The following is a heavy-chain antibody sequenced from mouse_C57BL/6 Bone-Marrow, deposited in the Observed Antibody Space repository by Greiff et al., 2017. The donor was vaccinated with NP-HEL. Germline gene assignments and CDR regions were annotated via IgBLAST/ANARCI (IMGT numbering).Heavy chain of an antibody. V-gene: IGHV5-12*01. CDR2: ISNGGGST. D-gene: IGHD2-5*01. CDR3: ARLLDSNYAMDY. J-gene: IGHJ4*01. Sequence: EVKLVESGGGLVQPGGSLKLSCAASGFTFSDYYMYWVRQTPEKRLEWVAYISNGGGSTYYPDTVKGRFTISRDNAKNTLYLQMSRLKSEDTAMYYCARLLDSNYAMDYWGQGTSVTVSS. CDR1: GFTFSDYY.